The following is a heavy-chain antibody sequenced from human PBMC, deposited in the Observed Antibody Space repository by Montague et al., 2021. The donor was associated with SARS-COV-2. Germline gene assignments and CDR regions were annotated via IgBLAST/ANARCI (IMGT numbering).Heavy chain of an antibody. CDR1: GDSVSTHSGD. J-gene: IGHJ6*02. CDR3: ARMAVAPRPGAHYGMDV. Sequence: CAISGDSVSTHSGDWVWMRQSPSRGLGWLGRTYYRSQWYNDYAVXXKTRITITPDTSKNLFSLQLRSVTPDDTAVYYCARMAVAPRPGAHYGMDVWGQGTTVTVSS. CDR2: TYYRSQWYN. V-gene: IGHV6-1*01. D-gene: IGHD6-6*01.